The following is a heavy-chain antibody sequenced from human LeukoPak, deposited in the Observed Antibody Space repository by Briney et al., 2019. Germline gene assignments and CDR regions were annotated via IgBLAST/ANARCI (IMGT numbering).Heavy chain of an antibody. CDR2: IRYDGSNK. CDR1: GFSFTNFW. CDR3: AKGKGYQLLYAFDI. Sequence: PGGSLRLSCAVSGFSFTNFWMSWVRQAPGKGLEWVAFIRYDGSNKYYADSVKGRFTISRDNSKNTLYLQMNSLRAEDTAVYYCAKGKGYQLLYAFDIWGQGTMVTVSS. J-gene: IGHJ3*02. D-gene: IGHD2-2*01. V-gene: IGHV3-30*02.